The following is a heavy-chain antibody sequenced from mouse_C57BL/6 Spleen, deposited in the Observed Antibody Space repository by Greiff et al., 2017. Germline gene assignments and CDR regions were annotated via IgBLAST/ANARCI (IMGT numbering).Heavy chain of an antibody. CDR1: GFTFTDYY. CDR3: ARTSLYGNYDY. CDR2: IRNKANGYTT. Sequence: EVKVVESGGGLVQPGGSLSLSCAASGFTFTDYYMSWVRQPPGKALEWLGFIRNKANGYTTEYSASVKGRLTISRDNPQSILYLQMNALGAEDSATYYCARTSLYGNYDYWGQGTTLTVSS. V-gene: IGHV7-3*01. D-gene: IGHD2-1*01. J-gene: IGHJ2*01.